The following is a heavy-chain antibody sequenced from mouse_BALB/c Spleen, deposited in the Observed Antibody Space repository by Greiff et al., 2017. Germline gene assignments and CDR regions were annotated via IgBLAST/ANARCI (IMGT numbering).Heavy chain of an antibody. D-gene: IGHD2-4*01. V-gene: IGHV1-9*01. CDR1: GYTFSSYW. Sequence: VMLVESGAELMKPGASVKISCKATGYTFSSYWIEWVKQRPGHGLEWIGEILPGSGSTNYNEKFKGKATFTADTSSNTAYMQLSSLTSEDSAVYYCARGYDYVYFDYWGQGTTLTVSS. J-gene: IGHJ2*01. CDR2: ILPGSGST. CDR3: ARGYDYVYFDY.